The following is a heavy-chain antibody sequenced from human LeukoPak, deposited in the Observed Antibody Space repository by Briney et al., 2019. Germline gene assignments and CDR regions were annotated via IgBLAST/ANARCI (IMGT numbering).Heavy chain of an antibody. CDR2: IYSGGST. V-gene: IGHV3-53*05. CDR3: ARGSMPRAARYYFDY. D-gene: IGHD6-6*01. J-gene: IGHJ4*02. CDR1: GFTVSSNY. Sequence: GGSLRLSCAASGFTVSSNYMSWVRQAPGKGLEWVSVIYSGGSTYYADSVKGRFTISRDNSKNTLYLQMNSLRAEDTAVYYCARGSMPRAARYYFDYWGQGTLVTVSS.